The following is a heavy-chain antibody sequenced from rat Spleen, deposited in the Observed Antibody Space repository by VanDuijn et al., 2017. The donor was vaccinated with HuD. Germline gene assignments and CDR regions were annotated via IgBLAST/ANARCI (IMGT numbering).Heavy chain of an antibody. Sequence: EVQLVESGGGLVQPGRSLKLSCAASGFTFSSFAMAWVRQAPKKGLEWIATITSGGSYTYYPDSVKGRFTISRDNAKTTLYLQMDSLRSEDTATYYCARGYYGSNPDNWFAYWGQGTLVTVSS. CDR1: GFTFSSFA. CDR3: ARGYYGSNPDNWFAY. V-gene: IGHV5S13*01. D-gene: IGHD1-7*01. CDR2: ITSGGSYT. J-gene: IGHJ3*01.